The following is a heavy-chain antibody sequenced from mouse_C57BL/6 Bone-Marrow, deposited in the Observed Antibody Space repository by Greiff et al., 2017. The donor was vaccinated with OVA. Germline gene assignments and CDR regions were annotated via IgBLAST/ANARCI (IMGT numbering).Heavy chain of an antibody. V-gene: IGHV14-4*01. CDR2: IDPENGDT. CDR3: TTYTLYYYAMDY. J-gene: IGHJ4*01. Sequence: VHVKQSGAELVRPGASVKLSCTASGFNIKDDYMHWVKQRPEQGLEWIGWIDPENGDTEYASKFQGKATITADTSSNTAYLQLSSLTSEDTAVYYCTTYTLYYYAMDYWGQGTSVTVSS. CDR1: GFNIKDDY.